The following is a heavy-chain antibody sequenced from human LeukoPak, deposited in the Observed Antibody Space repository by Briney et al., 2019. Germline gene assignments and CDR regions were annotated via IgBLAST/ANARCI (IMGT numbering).Heavy chain of an antibody. V-gene: IGHV3-74*01. CDR3: ARDNEWLLYDY. J-gene: IGHJ4*02. CDR2: IKTDGTTT. CDR1: GFTFSTYS. D-gene: IGHD3-3*01. Sequence: GGSLRLSCAASGFTFSTYSMHWVRQAPGKGLVWVSRIKTDGTTTNYADSVKGRFTISRDNAKNTLYLQMNSLRAEDTAVYYCARDNEWLLYDYWGQGTLVTVSS.